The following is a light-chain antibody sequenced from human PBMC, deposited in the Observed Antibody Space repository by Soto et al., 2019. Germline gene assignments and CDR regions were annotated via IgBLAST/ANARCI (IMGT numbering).Light chain of an antibody. J-gene: IGKJ4*01. CDR2: DAS. CDR1: QSVSSY. Sequence: EIVLTQSPATLSWSPGERATLSCRASQSVSSYLAWYQQKPGQAPRLLIYDASNRATGIPTRFSGSGSGTDSTLTISSLEPEDLAVYYCQQRSNWLTFGGGPKVEIK. CDR3: QQRSNWLT. V-gene: IGKV3-11*01.